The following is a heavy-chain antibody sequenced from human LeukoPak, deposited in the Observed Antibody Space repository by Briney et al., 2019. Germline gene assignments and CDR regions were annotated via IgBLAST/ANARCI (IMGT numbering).Heavy chain of an antibody. J-gene: IGHJ4*02. CDR2: IYSGGST. Sequence: GGSLRLSCAASGFTVSSKHMSWVRQAPGKGLEWVSVIYSGGSTYYADSVQGRFTISRDNSRNTLYLQMNSLRAEDTAVYYCVRIRGIAAAGDYWGQGTLVTVSS. V-gene: IGHV3-53*01. CDR1: GFTVSSKH. CDR3: VRIRGIAAAGDY. D-gene: IGHD6-13*01.